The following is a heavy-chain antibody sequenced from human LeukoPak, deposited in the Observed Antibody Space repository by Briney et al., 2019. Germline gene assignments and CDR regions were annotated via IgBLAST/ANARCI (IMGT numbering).Heavy chain of an antibody. V-gene: IGHV3-7*01. D-gene: IGHD2-2*01. J-gene: IGHJ4*02. CDR1: GITFSRHW. CDR2: IKQDGSEK. CDR3: AKGYKISFYCSSTSCYSAAVDY. Sequence: PGGSLRLSCVASGITFSRHWMKWVRQAPGKGLEWVANIKQDGSEKLYMDSVKGRFTISRDNSKNTLYLQMNSLRAEDTAVYYCAKGYKISFYCSSTSCYSAAVDYWGQGTLVTVSS.